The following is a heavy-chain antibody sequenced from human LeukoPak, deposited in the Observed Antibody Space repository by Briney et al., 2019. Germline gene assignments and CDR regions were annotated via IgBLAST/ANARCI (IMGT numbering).Heavy chain of an antibody. Sequence: SETLSLTCAVYGGSFSGYYWSWIRQPPGKGLEWIGEINHSGSTNYNPSLKSRVTISVDTSKNQFSLKLSSVTAADTAVYYCASLLERKDYWGQGTLVTVSS. D-gene: IGHD1-1*01. J-gene: IGHJ4*02. CDR1: GGSFSGYY. CDR2: INHSGST. CDR3: ASLLERKDY. V-gene: IGHV4-34*01.